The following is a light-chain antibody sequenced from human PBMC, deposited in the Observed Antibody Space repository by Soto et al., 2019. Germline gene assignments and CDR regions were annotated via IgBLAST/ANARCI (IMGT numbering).Light chain of an antibody. J-gene: IGLJ2*01. Sequence: QSVLTQPASVSGSPGQSITISCTGTSSDVGGYNYVSWYLQHPGKAPKLMIYDVSNRPSGVSNRFSGSKSGNTASLTISGLQAEDEADCYCSSYTSSSTPGVFGGGTKVTVL. CDR3: SSYTSSSTPGV. V-gene: IGLV2-14*01. CDR1: SSDVGGYNY. CDR2: DVS.